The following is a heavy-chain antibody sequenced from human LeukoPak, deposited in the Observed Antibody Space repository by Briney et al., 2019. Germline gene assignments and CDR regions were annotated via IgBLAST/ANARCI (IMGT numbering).Heavy chain of an antibody. Sequence: PGGSLRLSCAASGFIFSNYAMSWVRQAPGKGLEWVSAVGGGGGSTYYADSVKGRFTISRDNSKNTLFLQMNSLRAEDTALYYCAKDNRIAASGTNWFDPWGQGTLVTVSS. CDR3: AKDNRIAASGTNWFDP. J-gene: IGHJ5*02. CDR2: VGGGGGST. D-gene: IGHD6-13*01. CDR1: GFIFSNYA. V-gene: IGHV3-23*01.